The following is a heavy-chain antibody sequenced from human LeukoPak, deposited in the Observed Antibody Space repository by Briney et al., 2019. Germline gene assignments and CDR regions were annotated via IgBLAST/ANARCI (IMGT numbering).Heavy chain of an antibody. CDR1: GGTFSSYA. CDR3: ARGVDGGNSDWFDP. Sequence: ASVKVSCKASGGTFSSYAISWVRQAPGQGLEWMGRIIPILGIANYAQKFQGRVTITADKSTSTAYMELSSLRSEDTAVYYCARGVDGGNSDWFDPWGQGTLVTVSS. CDR2: IIPILGIA. J-gene: IGHJ5*02. V-gene: IGHV1-69*04. D-gene: IGHD4-23*01.